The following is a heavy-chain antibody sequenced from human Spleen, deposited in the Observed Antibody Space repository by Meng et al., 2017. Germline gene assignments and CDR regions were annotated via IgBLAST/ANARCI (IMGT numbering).Heavy chain of an antibody. V-gene: IGHV1-69*05. J-gene: IGHJ5*02. CDR1: GGTFSSYA. CDR2: IIPIFGTP. Sequence: SVKVSCKASGGTFSSYAISWVRQAPGQGLEWMGGIIPIFGTPNYAQKFQGRVTITTDESTNTAYMELSSLRSEDTAVYYCARSTKSHWNYGWFDPWGQGTLVTVSS. D-gene: IGHD1-7*01. CDR3: ARSTKSHWNYGWFDP.